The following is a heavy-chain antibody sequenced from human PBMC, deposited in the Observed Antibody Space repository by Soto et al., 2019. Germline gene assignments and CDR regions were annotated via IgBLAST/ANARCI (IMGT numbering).Heavy chain of an antibody. CDR2: INWNSGSI. Sequence: GGSLRLSCAASGLTFDDYAMHWVRQVPGKGLEWVSGINWNSGSIGYGDSVKGRFAISRDNAKNSLHLQMNSLSAEDTAFYYCVKDESINWYSGHFRHWGQGTLVTVSS. D-gene: IGHD6-13*01. V-gene: IGHV3-9*01. J-gene: IGHJ1*01. CDR3: VKDESINWYSGHFRH. CDR1: GLTFDDYA.